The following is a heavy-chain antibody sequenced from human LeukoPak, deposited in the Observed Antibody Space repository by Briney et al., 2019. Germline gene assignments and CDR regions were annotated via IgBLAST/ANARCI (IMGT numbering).Heavy chain of an antibody. CDR1: GFLFSRYW. D-gene: IGHD3-22*01. CDR2: IKQDGSEK. V-gene: IGHV3-7*01. J-gene: IGHJ1*01. Sequence: AGGSLRLSCAASGFLFSRYWMSWVRQAPGKGLEWVANIKQDGSEKYYVDSVKGRFTISRDNAKNSLYLQMNSLRAEDTAVYYCARGPHYDSSGYYSFQHWGQGTLVTVSS. CDR3: ARGPHYDSSGYYSFQH.